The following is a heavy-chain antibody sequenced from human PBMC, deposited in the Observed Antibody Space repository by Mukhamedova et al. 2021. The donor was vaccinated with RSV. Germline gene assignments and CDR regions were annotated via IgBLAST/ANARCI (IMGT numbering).Heavy chain of an antibody. J-gene: IGHJ4*02. D-gene: IGHD3-3*01. Sequence: GTRDYAAPVNGRFTISRDDSKNTLYLQMNSLKTEDTAVYYCTTAPTYYDFWSGYFTGIEDYWCQGTLVTVSS. CDR3: TTAPTYYDFWSGYFTGIEDY. CDR2: GTR. V-gene: IGHV3-15*01.